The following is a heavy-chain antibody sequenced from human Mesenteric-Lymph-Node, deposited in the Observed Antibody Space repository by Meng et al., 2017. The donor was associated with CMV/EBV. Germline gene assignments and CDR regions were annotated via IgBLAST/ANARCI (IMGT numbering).Heavy chain of an antibody. V-gene: IGHV3-13*04. CDR2: IDIAGET. J-gene: IGHJ4*02. D-gene: IGHD4-17*01. CDR3: ASFGTVTARGYFDY. CDR1: GFTLSRYD. Sequence: GESLKISCEASGFTLSRYDMHWVRQVTGKRPEWVSGIDIAGETFYPDSVKGRFTISRANAKNFIYLQMNSLRAGDTAVYYCASFGTVTARGYFDYWGQGTLVTVSS.